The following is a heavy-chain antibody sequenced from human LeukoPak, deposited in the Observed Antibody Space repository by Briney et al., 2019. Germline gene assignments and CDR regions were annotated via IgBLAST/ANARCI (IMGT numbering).Heavy chain of an antibody. CDR2: ISANSGCT. CDR3: ARETAMLTFSSPYYYYMDA. CDR1: GYSFTGYY. Sequence: ASVKVSCKASGYSFTGYYMHWVRQAPGQGLEWMGWISANSGCTNYAQKFQGRVTMTRDTSISTAYMELRGLRSDDTAVYYCARETAMLTFSSPYYYYMDAWGKGTTVTVSS. J-gene: IGHJ6*03. V-gene: IGHV1-2*02. D-gene: IGHD5-18*01.